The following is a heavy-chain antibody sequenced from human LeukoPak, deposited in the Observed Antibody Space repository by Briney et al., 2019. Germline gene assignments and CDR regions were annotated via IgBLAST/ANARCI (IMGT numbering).Heavy chain of an antibody. D-gene: IGHD1-26*01. CDR3: AREAKELRATVFHM. V-gene: IGHV3-11*01. Sequence: GGSLRLSCAASGFTFSDHYMRWIRQAPGKGLEWVSYISYSGHTIYYADSVKGRFTISRDNAKNSLYLQMNSLRAEDTAVYYFAREAKELRATVFHMWGQGTMVSVSS. J-gene: IGHJ3*02. CDR1: GFTFSDHY. CDR2: ISYSGHTI.